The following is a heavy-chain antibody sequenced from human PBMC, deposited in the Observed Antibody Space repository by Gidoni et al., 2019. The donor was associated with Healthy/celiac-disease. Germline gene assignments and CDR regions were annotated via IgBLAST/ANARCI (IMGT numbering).Heavy chain of an antibody. CDR3: AKAQSGYYNY. CDR1: GFTFSSYG. Sequence: QVQLVESGGGVVQPGRSLRLPCAASGFTFSSYGMHWVRQAPGKGLEWVAVISYDGSNKYYADSVKGRFTISRDNSKNTLYLQMNSLRAEDTAVYYCAKAQSGYYNYWGQGTLVTVSS. CDR2: ISYDGSNK. V-gene: IGHV3-30*18. D-gene: IGHD3-22*01. J-gene: IGHJ4*02.